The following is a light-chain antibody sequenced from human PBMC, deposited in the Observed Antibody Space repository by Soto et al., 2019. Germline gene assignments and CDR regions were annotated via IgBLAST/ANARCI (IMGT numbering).Light chain of an antibody. V-gene: IGKV3-20*01. CDR2: GAS. Sequence: EIVFTQSPCTLSLSPGERATLSCRASQIVSSSYLAWYQRKPGQAPRLLIYGASSRATGIPDRFSGSGSGTDFTLTISRLEPEDFAVYYCQQYGSSPSWTFCQGTKVDIK. CDR1: QIVSSSY. CDR3: QQYGSSPSWT. J-gene: IGKJ1*01.